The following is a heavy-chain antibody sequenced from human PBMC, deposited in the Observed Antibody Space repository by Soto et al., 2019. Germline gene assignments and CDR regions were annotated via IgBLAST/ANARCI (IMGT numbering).Heavy chain of an antibody. CDR3: ARDRPGGDGYSWDNYLYCYGMDV. Sequence: QVQLVESGGGVVQPGRSLRLSCAASGFTFSSYAMHWVRQAPGKGLEWVAVISYDGSNKNYADSVKGRFTISRDNSQNTLYLQMNSLRVEDTAVFYCARDRPGGDGYSWDNYLYCYGMDVWGQGTTVIVSS. CDR1: GFTFSSYA. J-gene: IGHJ6*02. CDR2: ISYDGSNK. V-gene: IGHV3-30-3*01. D-gene: IGHD5-18*01.